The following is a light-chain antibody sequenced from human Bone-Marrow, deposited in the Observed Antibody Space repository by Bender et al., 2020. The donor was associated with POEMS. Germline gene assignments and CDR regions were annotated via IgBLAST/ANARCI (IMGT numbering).Light chain of an antibody. CDR2: EVS. Sequence: QSALTQPASMSGSPGQSITISCTGTSSDVGAYEFVSCHQQHPGKAPKLMIYEVSARPSGVSNRFSGSKSGNTASLTISGLQAEDEADYYCSSYTSRRTLVFGGGTKVTVL. V-gene: IGLV2-14*03. CDR1: SSDVGAYEF. J-gene: IGLJ3*02. CDR3: SSYTSRRTLV.